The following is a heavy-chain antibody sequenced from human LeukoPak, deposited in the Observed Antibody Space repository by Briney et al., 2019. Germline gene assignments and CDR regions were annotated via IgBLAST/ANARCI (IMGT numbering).Heavy chain of an antibody. CDR3: ATIAAGGSYDMDV. D-gene: IGHD6-13*01. CDR1: GYTFTNYY. V-gene: IGHV1-46*01. J-gene: IGHJ6*02. Sequence: ASVTVSCMASGYTFTNYYIHWVRQAPGQGLEWLGLINPGAGSTSYAQNFQGRVTMTRDTSTSTVYMELSSLRSEDTAVYYCATIAAGGSYDMDVWGQGTTVTVSS. CDR2: INPGAGST.